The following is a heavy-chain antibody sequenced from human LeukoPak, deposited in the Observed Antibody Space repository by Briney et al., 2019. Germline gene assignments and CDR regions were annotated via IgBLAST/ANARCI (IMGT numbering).Heavy chain of an antibody. J-gene: IGHJ4*02. D-gene: IGHD3-3*01. CDR2: IYYSGST. V-gene: IGHV4-39*07. CDR3: ARDKTFEVVNYFDY. CDR1: GGSISSGSYY. Sequence: SETLSLTCTVAGGSISSGSYYWGWIRQPPGKGPEWIGSIYYSGSTYYNPSLKSRITVSLDTSKNQFSLKLSFVTAADTAVYYCARDKTFEVVNYFDYWGQGTLVTVSS.